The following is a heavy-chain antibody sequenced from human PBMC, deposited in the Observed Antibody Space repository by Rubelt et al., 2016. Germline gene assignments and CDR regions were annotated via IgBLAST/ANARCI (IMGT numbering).Heavy chain of an antibody. CDR1: DGSVSSSSYY. Sequence: QLQLQESGPGLVKPSETLSLTCTVSDGSVSSSSYYWGWIRQPPGKGLEWIGSIYYSGSTYYNPSLKRRVTISVDTSKNQFSLKLSSVTAADTAVYYCARHVVATIHGMGYFDYWGQGTLVTVSS. V-gene: IGHV4-39*01. CDR3: ARHVVATIHGMGYFDY. J-gene: IGHJ4*02. D-gene: IGHD5-24*01. CDR2: IYYSGST.